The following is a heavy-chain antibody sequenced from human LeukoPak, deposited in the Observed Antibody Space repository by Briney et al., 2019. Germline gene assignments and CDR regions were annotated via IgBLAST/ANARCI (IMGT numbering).Heavy chain of an antibody. V-gene: IGHV4-59*01. CDR3: ARDGLGIDY. Sequence: SETLSLTCTVSGGSITTYYWSWIRQPPGKGLEWIGYIYYSGSTNYNPSLKSRVTISVDTSKNQFSLKVNSVTAADTAVYYCARDGLGIDYWGQGTLVTVSS. CDR1: GGSITTYY. D-gene: IGHD6-19*01. J-gene: IGHJ4*02. CDR2: IYYSGST.